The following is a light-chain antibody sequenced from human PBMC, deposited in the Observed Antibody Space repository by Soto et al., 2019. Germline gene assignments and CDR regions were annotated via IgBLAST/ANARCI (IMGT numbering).Light chain of an antibody. J-gene: IGLJ2*01. Sequence: QSVLTQTPSVSGAPGQKITMSCTGSSSNIGAGYDVHWYQQLPGAAPRLLIYADNNRPSGVPDRFSASNSGTSASLAITGRQGEDEAVYYCQSYDTSLSAVIFGAGTKLTVL. V-gene: IGLV1-40*01. CDR1: SSNIGAGYD. CDR2: ADN. CDR3: QSYDTSLSAVI.